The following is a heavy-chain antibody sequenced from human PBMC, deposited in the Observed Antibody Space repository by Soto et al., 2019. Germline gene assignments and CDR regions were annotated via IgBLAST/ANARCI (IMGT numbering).Heavy chain of an antibody. V-gene: IGHV4-34*01. CDR2: INHSGST. D-gene: IGHD3-10*01. CDR1: GGSFSGYY. CDR3: ARSRPNYYGSGSYSSWFDP. J-gene: IGHJ5*02. Sequence: PSVTLSLTCAVYGGSFSGYYWSWIRQPPGKGLEWIGEINHSGSTNYNPSLKSRVTISVDTSKNQFSLKLSSVTAADTAVYYCARSRPNYYGSGSYSSWFDPWGQGTLVTV.